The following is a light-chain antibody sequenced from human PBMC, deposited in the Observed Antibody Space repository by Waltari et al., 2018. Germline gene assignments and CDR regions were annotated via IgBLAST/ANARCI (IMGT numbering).Light chain of an antibody. CDR3: MIWPSSASV. J-gene: IGLJ3*02. CDR1: SGMNVGTYT. V-gene: IGLV5-45*03. CDR2: YKSDSDY. Sequence: QAVLTQPSSLSASPGASASLTCTLRSGMNVGTYTIYWYRQKPGSPPQYLLRYKSDSDYQKVSGVPSLFSGSKDASANAGILLTSGLQSADEADYYCMIWPSSASVFGGGTKLTVL.